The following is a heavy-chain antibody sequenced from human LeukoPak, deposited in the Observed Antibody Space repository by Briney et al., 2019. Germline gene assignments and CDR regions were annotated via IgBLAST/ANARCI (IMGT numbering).Heavy chain of an antibody. CDR3: VKDDSYYYDRSGRAY. Sequence: GGSLRLSCAASGFTFSSYGMHWVRQAPGKGLEWVAVISYDGSNTYYADSVEGRFTISRDNSKNTLYLQMSSLRAEDTAVYHCVKDDSYYYDRSGRAYWGQGTLVTVSS. J-gene: IGHJ4*02. CDR2: ISYDGSNT. V-gene: IGHV3-30*18. D-gene: IGHD3-22*01. CDR1: GFTFSSYG.